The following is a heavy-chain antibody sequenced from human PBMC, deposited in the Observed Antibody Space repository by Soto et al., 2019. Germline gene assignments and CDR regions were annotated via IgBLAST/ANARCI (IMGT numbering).Heavy chain of an antibody. Sequence: ASVKVSCKASGYTFTSYAMHWVRQAPGQRLEWMGWINAGNGNTKYSQKFQGRVTITRDTSASTAYMELSSLRSEDTAVYHCASYPVGATHLYFYYWGQGTLVTVSS. J-gene: IGHJ4*02. CDR2: INAGNGNT. V-gene: IGHV1-3*01. D-gene: IGHD1-26*01. CDR3: ASYPVGATHLYFYY. CDR1: GYTFTSYA.